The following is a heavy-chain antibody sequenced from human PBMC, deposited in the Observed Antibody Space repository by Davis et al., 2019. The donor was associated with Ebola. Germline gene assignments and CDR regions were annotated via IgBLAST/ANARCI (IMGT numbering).Heavy chain of an antibody. D-gene: IGHD3-9*01. J-gene: IGHJ6*02. CDR2: ISYDGSNK. CDR3: AREDEYFDWLLATATDMDV. V-gene: IGHV3-30*04. Sequence: PGGSLRLSCAASGFTFSSYAMHWVRQAPGKGLEWVAVISYDGSNKYYADSVKGRFTISRDNSKNTLYLQMNSLRAEDTAVYYCAREDEYFDWLLATATDMDVWGQGTTVTVSS. CDR1: GFTFSSYA.